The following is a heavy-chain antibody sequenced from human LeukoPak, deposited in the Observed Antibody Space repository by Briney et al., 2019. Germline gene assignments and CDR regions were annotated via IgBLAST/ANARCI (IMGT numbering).Heavy chain of an antibody. CDR1: GLTFSRYR. J-gene: IGHJ5*02. D-gene: IGHD5-12*01. V-gene: IGHV3-7*01. Sequence: GFLRLSCAASGLTFSRYRMSWLRQAPGKGLEWVANINQDGSERHYADSVEGRFVISRDNDKNSLSLQMNSPRVEDTAVYYCARADSYSWYGSWGQGTLVTVSS. CDR2: INQDGSER. CDR3: ARADSYSWYGS.